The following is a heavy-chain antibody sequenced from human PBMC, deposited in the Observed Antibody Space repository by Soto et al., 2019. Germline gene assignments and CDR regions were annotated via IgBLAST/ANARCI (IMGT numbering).Heavy chain of an antibody. J-gene: IGHJ3*02. Sequence: AASVKVSCKASGYTFTGYYMHWVRQAPGQGLEWMGWVNPNSGGTNYAQKFQGWVTMTRDTSISTAYMELSRLRSDDTAVYYCARGRGYGDYVGAFDIWGQGTMVTVSS. D-gene: IGHD4-17*01. CDR3: ARGRGYGDYVGAFDI. CDR2: VNPNSGGT. V-gene: IGHV1-2*04. CDR1: GYTFTGYY.